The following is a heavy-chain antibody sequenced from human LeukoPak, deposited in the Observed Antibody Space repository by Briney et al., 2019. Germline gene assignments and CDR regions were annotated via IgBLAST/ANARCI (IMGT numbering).Heavy chain of an antibody. CDR2: IDRDGLKA. V-gene: IGHV3-74*01. CDR3: GTSRWSGVVDS. CDR1: TRYFTNYW. J-gene: IGHJ5*01. D-gene: IGHD3-3*01. Sequence: GGSLRLSCTASTRYFTNYWMHWVRQVPGKGLAWLSRIDRDGLKADYADAVRGRFTISRHNAKSTAYLQMDSLRAEDTAVYYCGTSRWSGVVDSWGQGTLVTVSS.